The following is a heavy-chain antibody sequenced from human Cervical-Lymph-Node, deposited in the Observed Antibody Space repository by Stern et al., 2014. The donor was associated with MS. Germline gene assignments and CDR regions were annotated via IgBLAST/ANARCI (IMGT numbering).Heavy chain of an antibody. CDR3: ARGEGDNWFDP. Sequence: VQLEESGAAVRKPGSSVKVSCRASGGISWVRQAPGQGLEWMGGVLPFVGSPNYAQKFQDRVTITADTTAGTVYMELNSLKSEDTAVYYCARGEGDNWFDPWGQGTLVIVSS. CDR1: GG. J-gene: IGHJ5*02. CDR2: VLPFVGSP. V-gene: IGHV1-69*06. D-gene: IGHD3-16*01.